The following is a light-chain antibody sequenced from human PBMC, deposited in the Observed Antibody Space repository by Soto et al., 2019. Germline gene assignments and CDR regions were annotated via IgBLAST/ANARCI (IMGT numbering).Light chain of an antibody. CDR3: QQSYALT. CDR2: AAS. J-gene: IGKJ4*01. CDR1: QGISSH. V-gene: IGKV1-39*01. Sequence: DIQMTQSPSSLSASVGDRVTITCRASQGISSHLNWYQQKPGKAPKVLIYAASTLQSGVPSRFSGSGSATDFTLTISSLQPEDFATYYCQQSYALTFGGGTEVEIK.